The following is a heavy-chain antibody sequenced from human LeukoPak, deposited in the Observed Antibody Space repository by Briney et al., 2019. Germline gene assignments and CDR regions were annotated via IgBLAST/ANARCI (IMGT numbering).Heavy chain of an antibody. CDR2: IYHSGST. V-gene: IGHV4-38-2*01. D-gene: IGHD2-8*01. CDR3: ARVGVQRTFDY. J-gene: IGHJ4*02. CDR1: GYSISSGYY. Sequence: SETLSLTCAVSGYSISSGYYWGWIRPPPGKGLEWIGSIYHSGSTYYNPSLKSRVTISGDTSKNQFSLKLSSVTAADTAVYYCARVGVQRTFDYWGQGSLVTVSS.